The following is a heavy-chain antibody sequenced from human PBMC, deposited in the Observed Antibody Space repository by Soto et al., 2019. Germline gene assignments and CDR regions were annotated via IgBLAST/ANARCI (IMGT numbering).Heavy chain of an antibody. CDR2: IDDNGNT. Sequence: SETLSLTCTVSGGSIINNYWSWIRQSPGRTLEYIGFIDDNGNTNYNPSLKSRGTISVDTSKNQISLKLSSATAADTAVYYCARTSTVVTLLDVWGQGHLVNVSS. J-gene: IGHJ4*02. V-gene: IGHV4-59*01. CDR3: ARTSTVVTLLDV. CDR1: GGSIINNY. D-gene: IGHD2-21*02.